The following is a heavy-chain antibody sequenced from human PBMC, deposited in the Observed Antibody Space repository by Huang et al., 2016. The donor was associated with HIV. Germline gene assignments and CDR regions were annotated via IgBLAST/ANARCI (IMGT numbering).Heavy chain of an antibody. J-gene: IGHJ4*02. CDR3: ATGDYWNTSGLLDY. D-gene: IGHD3-22*01. CDR1: GGTFSRFG. CDR2: VIPMFGTA. V-gene: IGHV1-69*13. Sequence: QVQLVQSGAEVKKPGSSVKVSCKTSGGTFSRFGISWGRQAPGQGLEWMGGVIPMFGTANYAQNVQGRVTITADESTRTAYMELTSLKSEDTAVYYCATGDYWNTSGLLDYWGQGALVTVSS.